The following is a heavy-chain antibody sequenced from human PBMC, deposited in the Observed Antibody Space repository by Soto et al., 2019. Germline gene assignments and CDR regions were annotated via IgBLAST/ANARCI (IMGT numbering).Heavy chain of an antibody. D-gene: IGHD1-26*01. V-gene: IGHV4-4*01. Sequence: QVQLQESGPGLVKPSGTLSLTCAVSGGSVSNSNWWSWVRQPPGKGLEWVGEFYHTGNTNYNPSLKSRVTISVDKSKSLCSLKLSSLTSADTAVYCCARAGGIYGFDIWGQGTMVTVSS. CDR2: FYHTGNT. CDR3: ARAGGIYGFDI. CDR1: GGSVSNSNW. J-gene: IGHJ3*02.